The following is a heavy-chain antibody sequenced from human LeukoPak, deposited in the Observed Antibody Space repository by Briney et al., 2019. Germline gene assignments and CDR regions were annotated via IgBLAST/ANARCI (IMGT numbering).Heavy chain of an antibody. CDR2: IIPLLDSP. CDR1: GGTFSFGTAG. V-gene: IGHV1-69*10. D-gene: IGHD1-26*01. J-gene: IGHJ2*01. CDR3: ARRPSGTYSHWYFDL. Sequence: SVKVSCKASGGTFSFGTAGVTWVRQASGQRLEWLGGIIPLLDSPHYAPNFKGRLTITADRFSGVAYMDLSSLRSDDTAVYYCARRPSGTYSHWYFDLWGRGTLVTVSS.